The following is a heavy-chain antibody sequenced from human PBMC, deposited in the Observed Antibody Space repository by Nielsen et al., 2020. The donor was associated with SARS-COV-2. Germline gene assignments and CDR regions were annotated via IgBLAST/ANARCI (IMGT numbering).Heavy chain of an antibody. Sequence: WIRQHPGKGLEWVSYISSSSSTIYYADSVKGRFTISRDNAKNSLYLQMNSLRAEDTAVYYCARSIMIFGVVIAYYYYGMDVWGQGTTVTVSS. J-gene: IGHJ6*02. V-gene: IGHV3-48*01. CDR2: ISSSSSTI. D-gene: IGHD3-3*01. CDR3: ARSIMIFGVVIAYYYYGMDV.